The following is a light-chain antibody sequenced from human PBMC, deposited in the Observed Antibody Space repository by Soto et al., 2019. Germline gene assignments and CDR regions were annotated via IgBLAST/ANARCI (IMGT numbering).Light chain of an antibody. CDR2: GAS. V-gene: IGKV3-20*01. CDR3: QQYGNSLIT. CDR1: QRFRSTY. Sequence: EIVLTQSPGTLSLSPGERATLSCRASQRFRSTYLAWYQQKPGQAPRLLIYGASSRATGIPDRFSGSGSGTDFTLTISRLEPEDFAVYYCQQYGNSLITFGQGTRLEIK. J-gene: IGKJ5*01.